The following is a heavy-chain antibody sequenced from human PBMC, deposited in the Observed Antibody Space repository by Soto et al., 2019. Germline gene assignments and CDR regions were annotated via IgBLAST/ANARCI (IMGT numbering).Heavy chain of an antibody. CDR2: MNPNTGNS. CDR1: GYTFTSYD. J-gene: IGHJ4*02. Sequence: ASVKVSCKASGYTFTSYDIYWLRQATGQGLEWMGWMNPNTGNSGYAQKFQGRVTMTSDTSMSTAHMELSSLRSEDTAVYYCARRAETNGWNGFGADKYYFDFWGQGTLVTVSS. V-gene: IGHV1-8*01. CDR3: ARRAETNGWNGFGADKYYFDF. D-gene: IGHD1-1*01.